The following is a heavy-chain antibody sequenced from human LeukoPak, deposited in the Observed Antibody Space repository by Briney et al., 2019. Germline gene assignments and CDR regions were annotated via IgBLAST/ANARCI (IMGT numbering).Heavy chain of an antibody. CDR1: GGSFSGYY. D-gene: IGHD3-3*01. Sequence: SETLSLTCAVYGGSFSGYYWSWIRQPPGKGLEWIGEINHSGSTNYNPSLKSRVTISVDTSKNQFSLKLSSVTAADTAVYYCARARVRSSFDYWGQGTLVTVSS. CDR3: ARARVRSSFDY. J-gene: IGHJ4*02. CDR2: INHSGST. V-gene: IGHV4-34*01.